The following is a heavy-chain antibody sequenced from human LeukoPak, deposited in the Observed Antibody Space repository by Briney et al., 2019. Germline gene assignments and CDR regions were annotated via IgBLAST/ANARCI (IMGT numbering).Heavy chain of an antibody. CDR1: GFTFSSYE. Sequence: PGGSLRLSCAASGFTFSSYEMNWVRQAPGKGLVWVSRINSDGSSTTYADSVRVRFTISRDNAKNTLYLQMNSLGAEDAAVYYCARKGSDAFDIWGQGTMVSVSS. CDR2: INSDGSST. J-gene: IGHJ3*02. CDR3: ARKGSDAFDI. V-gene: IGHV3-74*01.